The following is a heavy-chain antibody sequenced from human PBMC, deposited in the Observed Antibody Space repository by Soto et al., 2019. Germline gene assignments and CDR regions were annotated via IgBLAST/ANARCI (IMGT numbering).Heavy chain of an antibody. CDR2: ISAYNGNT. CDR1: GYTFTSYG. CDR3: ARDEAYKWNDGGWFDP. V-gene: IGHV1-18*01. D-gene: IGHD1-1*01. J-gene: IGHJ5*02. Sequence: QVQLVQSGAEVKKPGASVKVSCKASGYTFTSYGISWVRQASGQGLEWIGWISAYNGNTKYAQKLQGRVTMTTDTSTSTAYMELRSLRSDDTAVYYCARDEAYKWNDGGWFDPWGQGILVTVSS.